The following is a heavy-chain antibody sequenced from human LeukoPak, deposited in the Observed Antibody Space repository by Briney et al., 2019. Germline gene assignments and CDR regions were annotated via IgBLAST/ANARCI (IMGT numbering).Heavy chain of an antibody. CDR2: ISAGSSYK. V-gene: IGHV3-11*05. Sequence: KAGGSLRLSCTASTFTFSDYDMGWVRQAPGKGLEWVSSISAGSSYKFSADSVQGRFTISRDDAKNSLYLQMNNLRVDDTAVYYCATERRGVLESWGQGSLVTVSS. D-gene: IGHD3-10*01. CDR1: TFTFSDYD. J-gene: IGHJ4*02. CDR3: ATERRGVLES.